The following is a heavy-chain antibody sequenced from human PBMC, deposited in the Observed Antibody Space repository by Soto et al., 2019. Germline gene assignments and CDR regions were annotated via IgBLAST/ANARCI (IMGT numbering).Heavy chain of an antibody. D-gene: IGHD2-21*01. CDR1: GFIFNNYA. J-gene: IGHJ4*02. CDR2: VTASGGGT. CDR3: AKALVPGLTPKFGY. Sequence: PGGSLRLSCAASGFIFNNYAMTWVRQAPGKGLQWGSTVTASGGGTFYANSVKGRVTISRDNSRNTLNLQMSSLRVEATDLCPCAKALVPGLTPKFGYWGQGTLVTVSS. V-gene: IGHV3-23*01.